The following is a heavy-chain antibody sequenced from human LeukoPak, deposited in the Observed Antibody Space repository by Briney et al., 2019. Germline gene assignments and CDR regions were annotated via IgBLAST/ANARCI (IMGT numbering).Heavy chain of an antibody. CDR3: AKDRLKYFDWALDY. J-gene: IGHJ4*02. Sequence: GGSLRLSCAASGFTFSSYGMSWVRQAPGKGLEWVSAISGSGSSTYYADSVKGRFTISRDNSKNTLYLQMNSLRAEDTAVYYCAKDRLKYFDWALDYWGQGTLVTVSS. CDR1: GFTFSSYG. V-gene: IGHV3-23*01. CDR2: ISGSGSST. D-gene: IGHD3-9*01.